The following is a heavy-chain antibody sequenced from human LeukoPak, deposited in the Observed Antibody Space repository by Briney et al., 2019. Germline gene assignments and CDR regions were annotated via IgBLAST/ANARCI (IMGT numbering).Heavy chain of an antibody. CDR3: ARGLRYCSGGSCYNSDAFDI. CDR1: GFTFSSYD. V-gene: IGHV3-13*05. J-gene: IGHJ3*02. CDR2: IGTAGDP. Sequence: GGSLRLSCAASGFTFSSYDMHWVRQATGKGLEWVSAIGTAGDPYYPGSVKGRFTISRENARNSLYPQMISLRAGDTAVYYCARGLRYCSGGSCYNSDAFDIWGQGTMVTVSS. D-gene: IGHD2-15*01.